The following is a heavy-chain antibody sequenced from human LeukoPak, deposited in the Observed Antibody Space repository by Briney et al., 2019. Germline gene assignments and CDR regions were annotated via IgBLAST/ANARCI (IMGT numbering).Heavy chain of an antibody. V-gene: IGHV4-59*11. CDR1: GGSITNHY. D-gene: IGHD6-19*01. J-gene: IGHJ4*02. CDR2: IYFTGST. Sequence: SETLSLTCAVSGGSITNHYWTWIRQPPGKGLEWIGYIYFTGSTDYNPSLKSRVTISVNTSKNQFSLKLSSMTAADTAVYYCARDASYSSGWYDYWGQGTLVTVSS. CDR3: ARDASYSSGWYDY.